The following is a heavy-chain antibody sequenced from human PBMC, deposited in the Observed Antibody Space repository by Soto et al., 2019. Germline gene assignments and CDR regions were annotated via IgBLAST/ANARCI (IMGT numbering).Heavy chain of an antibody. V-gene: IGHV4-59*01. CDR2: VYYSGST. D-gene: IGHD3-10*01. CDR3: ASGWGLDY. CDR1: GDSISNYY. J-gene: IGHJ4*02. Sequence: QVQLQESGPGLVKPSETLSLTCTVSGDSISNYYWYWIRQPPGKGLEWIGYVYYSGSTNYNPSLKSRVTMSVDTSKNQCSLKVSSVTAADTAVYYCASGWGLDYWGQGTLVSVSS.